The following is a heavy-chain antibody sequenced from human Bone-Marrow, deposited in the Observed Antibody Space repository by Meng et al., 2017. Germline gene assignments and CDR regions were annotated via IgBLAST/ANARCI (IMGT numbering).Heavy chain of an antibody. CDR2: ISSSGGAT. D-gene: IGHD4/OR15-4a*01. CDR3: ARYGGNYNFDY. V-gene: IGHV3-23*04. CDR1: GFTFSNYH. Sequence: VQLAESGGGVVQPGRSLRLSCAASGFTFSNYHMYWVRQAPGKGLEWVSAISSSGGATSYADSVKGRFTISRDNSKNTLYLQMNSLRADDTAVYYCARYGGNYNFDYWGQGTLVTVSS. J-gene: IGHJ4*02.